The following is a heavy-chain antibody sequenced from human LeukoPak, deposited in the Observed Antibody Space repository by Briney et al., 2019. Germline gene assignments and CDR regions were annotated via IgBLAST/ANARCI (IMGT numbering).Heavy chain of an antibody. D-gene: IGHD1-26*01. CDR3: ARDPYSGNYGNDYYYYMDV. CDR1: GFTFSSFN. Sequence: GGSLRLSCAASGFTFSSFNMNWVRQAPGKAMEWVSSLTSSGTHIFYADSVRGRFTISRDNAKNSLYLQMDSLGPDDTAVYYCARDPYSGNYGNDYYYYMDVWGEGTTVTISS. J-gene: IGHJ6*03. V-gene: IGHV3-21*01. CDR2: LTSSGTHI.